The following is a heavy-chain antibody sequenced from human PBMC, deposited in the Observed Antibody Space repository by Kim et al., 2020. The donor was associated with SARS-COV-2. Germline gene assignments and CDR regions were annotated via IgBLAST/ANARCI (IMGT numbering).Heavy chain of an antibody. CDR1: GYSCTSYW. V-gene: IGHV5-51*01. D-gene: IGHD4-17*01. Sequence: GESLKFSCKGSGYSCTSYWIGWVLQMHGKGLEWMGIIYPGDSDTRYIPSFQGQVTISADKSISTAYLQWSSLNASDTAMYYCARRGGTVTKGWRDWGQGTLVTVSS. CDR3: ARRGGTVTKGWRD. J-gene: IGHJ4*02. CDR2: IYPGDSDT.